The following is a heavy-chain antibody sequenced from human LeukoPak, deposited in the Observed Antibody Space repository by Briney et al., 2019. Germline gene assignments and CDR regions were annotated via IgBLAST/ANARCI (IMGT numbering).Heavy chain of an antibody. CDR1: GYTFTGYH. V-gene: IGHV1-2*02. CDR2: INPHSGAT. Sequence: VASVKVSCKASGYTFTGYHIHWVRQAPGQGPEWMGWINPHSGATNYAQKFQGRVTMTRDTSISTAFMELSSLRSDDTAMYYCSRDLLMYYSGSGESTWGQGTQVTVSS. J-gene: IGHJ5*02. CDR3: SRDLLMYYSGSGEST. D-gene: IGHD3-10*01.